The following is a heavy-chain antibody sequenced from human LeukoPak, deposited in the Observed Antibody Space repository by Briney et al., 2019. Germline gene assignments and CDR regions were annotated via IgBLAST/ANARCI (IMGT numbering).Heavy chain of an antibody. CDR1: GFTFSSYW. V-gene: IGHV3-74*01. Sequence: GRSLRLSCAASGFTFSSYWMHWVRQAPGKGLVWVSRINSDGSSTSYADSVKGRFTISRDNAKNTLYLQMNSLRAEDTAVYYCARGVGYCSSTSCYWWFDPWGQGTLVTVSS. D-gene: IGHD2-2*01. CDR3: ARGVGYCSSTSCYWWFDP. J-gene: IGHJ5*02. CDR2: INSDGSST.